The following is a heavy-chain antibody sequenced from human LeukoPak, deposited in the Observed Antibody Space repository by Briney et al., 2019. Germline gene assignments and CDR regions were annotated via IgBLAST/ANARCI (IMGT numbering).Heavy chain of an antibody. D-gene: IGHD3-22*01. V-gene: IGHV3-43*01. J-gene: IGHJ4*02. CDR3: AKDRNPVVVIKGGIDY. CDR2: ISWDGGST. Sequence: GGSLRLSCAASGFTFDDYTMHWVRQAPGKGLEWVSLISWDGGSTYYADSVKGRFTISRDNSKNSLYLQMNSLRTEDTALYYCAKDRNPVVVIKGGIDYWGQGTLVTVSS. CDR1: GFTFDDYT.